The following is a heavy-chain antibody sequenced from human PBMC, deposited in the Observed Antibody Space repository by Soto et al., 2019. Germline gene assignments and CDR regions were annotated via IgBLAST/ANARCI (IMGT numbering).Heavy chain of an antibody. D-gene: IGHD2-2*01. CDR2: ISGSGSSK. J-gene: IGHJ6*02. CDR1: GFTFSHYE. CDR3: ARDPQLLANEGDYDYGVVV. V-gene: IGHV3-48*03. Sequence: GVSLMLSCAASGFTFSHYELNWVRQARGKGLEWVSYISGSGSSKSYADSVRGRFTISRDNAKNSLYLQMNSLRVEDTAVYFCARDPQLLANEGDYDYGVVVWGQGPPVT.